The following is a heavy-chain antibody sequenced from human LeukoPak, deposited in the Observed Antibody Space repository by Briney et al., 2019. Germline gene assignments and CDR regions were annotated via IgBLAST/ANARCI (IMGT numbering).Heavy chain of an antibody. V-gene: IGHV2-5*01. CDR2: IHWNDGK. D-gene: IGHD1-1*01. Sequence: SGPTLVNPTQTLTLTCTFSGFSFSPSAVGVGWIRQPPGKALEWLAIIHWNDGKQYSPSLQSRLTIAKDTSKNQVVLTMTNMDPVDTATYYCAHRGSSDAGIHERNWFGPWGQGTLVTVSS. J-gene: IGHJ5*02. CDR3: AHRGSSDAGIHERNWFGP. CDR1: GFSFSPSAVG.